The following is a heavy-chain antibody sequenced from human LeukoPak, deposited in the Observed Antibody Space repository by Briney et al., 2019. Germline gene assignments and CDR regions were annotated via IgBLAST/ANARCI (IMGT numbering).Heavy chain of an antibody. J-gene: IGHJ5*02. CDR2: IYYSGST. CDR1: GGSISSSSYY. V-gene: IGHV4-39*01. CDR3: ARSRYFDWLLTNWSDP. D-gene: IGHD3-9*01. Sequence: SETLSLTCTVSGGSISSSSYYWGWIRQPPGKGLEWIGSIYYSGSTYYNPSLKSRVTISVDTSKNQFSLKLSSVTAADTAVYYCARSRYFDWLLTNWSDPWGQGTLVTVSS.